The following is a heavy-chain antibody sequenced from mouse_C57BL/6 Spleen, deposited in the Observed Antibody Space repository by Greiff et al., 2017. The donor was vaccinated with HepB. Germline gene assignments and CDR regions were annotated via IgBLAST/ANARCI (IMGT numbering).Heavy chain of an antibody. V-gene: IGHV5-6*01. D-gene: IGHD2-4*01. CDR1: GFTFSSYG. CDR2: ISSGGSYT. CDR3: ARDYDGGYYFDY. J-gene: IGHJ2*01. Sequence: EVMLVESGGDLVKPGGSLKLSCAASGFTFSSYGMSWVRQTPDKRLEWVATISSGGSYTYYPDSVKGRFTISRDNAKNTLYLQMSSLKSEDTAMYYCARDYDGGYYFDYWGQGTTLTVSS.